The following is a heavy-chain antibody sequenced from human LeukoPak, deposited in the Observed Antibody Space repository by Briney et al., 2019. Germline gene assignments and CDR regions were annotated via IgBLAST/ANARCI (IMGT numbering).Heavy chain of an antibody. CDR1: GYTFTGYY. CDR2: INPNSGGT. D-gene: IGHD1-26*01. Sequence: ASVKVSCKASGYTFTGYYMHWVRQAPGQGLEWMGWINPNSGGTNYAQKFQGRVTMTRDTSVSTAYMELSRLRSDDTAVYYCARVPVVGATTAALSFDYWGQGTLVTVSS. CDR3: ARVPVVGATTAALSFDY. J-gene: IGHJ4*02. V-gene: IGHV1-2*02.